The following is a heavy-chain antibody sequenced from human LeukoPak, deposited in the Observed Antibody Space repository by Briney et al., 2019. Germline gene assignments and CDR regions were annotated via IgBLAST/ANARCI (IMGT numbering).Heavy chain of an antibody. D-gene: IGHD3-10*01. CDR1: GFTFDDYA. V-gene: IGHV3-43D*03. CDR3: VKDKFGGSGSYYFDH. J-gene: IGHJ4*02. Sequence: PGGSLRLSCAVSGFTFDDYAMHWVRQPPGKGLEWVSLTSWDGGRTSYADSVKGRFAISRDNSKNSLYLQTNSLRPEDTALYYCVKDKFGGSGSYYFDHWGQGTLVTVSS. CDR2: TSWDGGRT.